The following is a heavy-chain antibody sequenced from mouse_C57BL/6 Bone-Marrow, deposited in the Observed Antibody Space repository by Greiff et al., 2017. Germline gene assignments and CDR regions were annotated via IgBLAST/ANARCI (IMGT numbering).Heavy chain of an antibody. V-gene: IGHV1-4*01. CDR3: AREGQLRRSWFAY. Sequence: VQRVQSGAELARPGASVKMSCKASGYTFTSYTMHWVKQRPGQGLEWIGYINPSSGYTKYNQKFKDKATLTADKSSSTAYLQLSSLTSEDSAVYDCAREGQLRRSWFAYWGQGTLVTVSA. CDR1: GYTFTSYT. J-gene: IGHJ3*01. CDR2: INPSSGYT. D-gene: IGHD3-2*02.